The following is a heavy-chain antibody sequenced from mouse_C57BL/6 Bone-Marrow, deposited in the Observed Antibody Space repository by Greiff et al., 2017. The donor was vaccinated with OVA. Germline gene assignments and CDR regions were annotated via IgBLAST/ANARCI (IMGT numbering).Heavy chain of an antibody. CDR3: ARRADYYGSSYDYAMDF. J-gene: IGHJ4*01. Sequence: QVTLKESGPGILQPSQTLSLTCSFSGFSLSTFGMGVGWIRQPSGKGLEWLAHIWWDDDKSYNPALKSRLTILKDTSKTQVCLKIAKVDTADTDTYYGARRADYYGSSYDYAMDFWGKGTSVTVSS. CDR2: IWWDDDK. V-gene: IGHV8-8*01. CDR1: GFSLSTFGMG. D-gene: IGHD1-1*01.